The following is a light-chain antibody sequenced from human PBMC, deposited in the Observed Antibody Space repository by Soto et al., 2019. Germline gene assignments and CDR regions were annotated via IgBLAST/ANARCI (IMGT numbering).Light chain of an antibody. CDR3: QHRSAWPLT. Sequence: EIVLTHSPATLSLSPCERATLSFRASQSVRGYLAWYQQKLGQAPRLLIYDAYNRATGVPARFSGSGSGADFTLTISSLEPEDFAVYYCQHRSAWPLTFGGGTKVDIK. CDR1: QSVRGY. V-gene: IGKV3-11*01. CDR2: DAY. J-gene: IGKJ4*01.